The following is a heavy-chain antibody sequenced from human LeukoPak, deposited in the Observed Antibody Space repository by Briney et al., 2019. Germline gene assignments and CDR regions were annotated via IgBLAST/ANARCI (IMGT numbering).Heavy chain of an antibody. Sequence: GGSLRLSCAASGFTFDDYDMRWVRQAPGKGLEWVSLISWDGGSTYYADSVKGRFTISRDNSKNSLYLQMNSLRAEDTALYYCAKDQGKNYDFWSGYYKSWFDPWGQGTLVTVSS. CDR1: GFTFDDYD. CDR2: ISWDGGST. V-gene: IGHV3-43D*03. D-gene: IGHD3-3*01. CDR3: AKDQGKNYDFWSGYYKSWFDP. J-gene: IGHJ5*02.